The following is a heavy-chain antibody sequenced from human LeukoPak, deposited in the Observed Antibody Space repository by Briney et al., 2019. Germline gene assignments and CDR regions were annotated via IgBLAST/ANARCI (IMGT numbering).Heavy chain of an antibody. Sequence: GGSLRLSWAASGFTFRTYSMNWVRQAPGKGLEWVSSISSSNYIDYADSLKGRFTISRDNAKKSLYLQMNSLRAEDTAVYYCARWLGVTAAAFDYWGQGTLVTVSS. V-gene: IGHV3-21*01. CDR1: GFTFRTYS. CDR2: ISSSNYI. J-gene: IGHJ4*02. CDR3: ARWLGVTAAAFDY. D-gene: IGHD6-13*01.